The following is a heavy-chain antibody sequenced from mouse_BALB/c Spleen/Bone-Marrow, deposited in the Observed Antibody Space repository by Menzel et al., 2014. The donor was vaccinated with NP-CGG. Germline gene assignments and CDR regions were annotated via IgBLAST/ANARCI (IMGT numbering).Heavy chain of an antibody. CDR1: GFTFXDYY. J-gene: IGHJ2*01. CDR2: IRNKANGYTT. Sequence: EVKLVESGGGLVQPGGSLRLSCATSGFTFXDYYMSWVRQPPGKALEWLGFIRNKANGYTTEYSASVKGRFTISRDTSQNILYLQMNTLRAEDSATYYCARYGYDYFDYWGQGTTLTVSS. D-gene: IGHD2-2*01. CDR3: ARYGYDYFDY. V-gene: IGHV7-3*02.